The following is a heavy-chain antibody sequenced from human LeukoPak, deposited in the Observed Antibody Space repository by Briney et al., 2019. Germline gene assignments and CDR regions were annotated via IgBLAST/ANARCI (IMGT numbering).Heavy chain of an antibody. Sequence: SETLSLTCAVYGGSFSGYYWSWIRQPPGKGLEWIGEINHSGSTNYNPSLKSRVTISVDTSKNQFSLKLSSVTAADTAVYYCARLPVAGTTDYWGQGTLVTVSS. CDR1: GGSFSGYY. CDR3: ARLPVAGTTDY. D-gene: IGHD6-19*01. CDR2: INHSGST. J-gene: IGHJ4*02. V-gene: IGHV4-34*01.